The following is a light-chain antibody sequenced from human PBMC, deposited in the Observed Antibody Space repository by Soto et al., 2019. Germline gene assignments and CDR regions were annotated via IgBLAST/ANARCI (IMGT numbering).Light chain of an antibody. CDR1: QGISSY. CDR3: QQLNSYPLYT. CDR2: AAS. V-gene: IGKV1-9*01. Sequence: DIQLTQSPSFLSASVGDRVTITCRASQGISSYLAWYQQKPGKAPKLLIYAASTLQSGVPSRSSGSGSGTEFTLTISSLQPEDFATYYCQQLNSYPLYTFGQGTKLEIK. J-gene: IGKJ2*01.